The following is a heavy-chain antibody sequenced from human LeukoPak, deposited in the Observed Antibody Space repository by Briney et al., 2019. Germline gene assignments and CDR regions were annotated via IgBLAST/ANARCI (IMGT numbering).Heavy chain of an antibody. Sequence: ASVKVSCKASGYTFTSYDINWVRQATGQGLEWIAWMNPNSGNIGYAQKFQGRITMTRNTSISTAYMELSSLRAEDTAVYYCAKDAAYYYDSSGHPRGFDYWGQGTLVTVSS. V-gene: IGHV1-8*01. CDR2: MNPNSGNI. CDR3: AKDAAYYYDSSGHPRGFDY. D-gene: IGHD3-22*01. J-gene: IGHJ4*02. CDR1: GYTFTSYD.